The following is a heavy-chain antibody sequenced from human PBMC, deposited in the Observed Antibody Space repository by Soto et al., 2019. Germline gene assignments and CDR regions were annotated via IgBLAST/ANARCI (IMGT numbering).Heavy chain of an antibody. V-gene: IGHV1-2*02. CDR2: INPRFGDT. D-gene: IGHD3-10*01. CDR3: ARNMDYYYGPGSGNGHGF. Sequence: QVQLVQSGAELKEPGDSVRVSCEASGYTFTAYYIHWVRQAPGQGLEWMGWINPRFGDTSYAQDFLGRVSMTRDTSSSTVYMELSRLTSDDTAIYYCARNMDYYYGPGSGNGHGFWGQGTTVTVFS. CDR1: GYTFTAYY. J-gene: IGHJ6*02.